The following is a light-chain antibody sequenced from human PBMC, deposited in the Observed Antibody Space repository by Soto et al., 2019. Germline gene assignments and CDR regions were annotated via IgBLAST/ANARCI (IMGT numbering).Light chain of an antibody. V-gene: IGKV3-20*01. Sequence: EVVLTQSPGTLSLSPGERATLSCRASQSVSSSHLAWYQQKPGQAPRLLIYGASSRATGIPDRFSGSGSGTDFTLTITRREPEDFAVYYCQQYNNWLYTFGQGTKLEIK. CDR2: GAS. CDR1: QSVSSSH. CDR3: QQYNNWLYT. J-gene: IGKJ2*01.